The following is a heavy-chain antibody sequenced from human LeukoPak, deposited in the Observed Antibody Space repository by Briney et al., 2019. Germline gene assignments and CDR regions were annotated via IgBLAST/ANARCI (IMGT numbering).Heavy chain of an antibody. V-gene: IGHV4-59*01. J-gene: IGHJ4*02. CDR1: GGSISSYY. D-gene: IGHD3-10*01. CDR3: ARGFLSPFDY. CDR2: IYYSGST. Sequence: PSETLSLTCTVSGGSISSYYWSWIRQPPGKGLEWIGYIYYSGSTNYNPSLKSRVTISVDTSKNQFSLRLSSVTAADTAVYYCARGFLSPFDYWGQGTLVTVSS.